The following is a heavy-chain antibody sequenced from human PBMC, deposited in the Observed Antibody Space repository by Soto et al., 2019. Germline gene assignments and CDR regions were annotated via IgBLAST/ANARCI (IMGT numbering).Heavy chain of an antibody. CDR2: IKSKTDGGTT. Sequence: PGGSLRLSCAASGFTFSNSWMSWVRQAPGKGLEWVGRIKSKTDGGTTDYAAPVKGRFTISRDDSKNTLYLQMNSLKTEDTAVYYCTTDSLRFLEWLLGYYYMYVWGKGTTVTVSS. CDR1: GFTFSNSW. D-gene: IGHD3-3*01. V-gene: IGHV3-15*01. J-gene: IGHJ6*03. CDR3: TTDSLRFLEWLLGYYYMYV.